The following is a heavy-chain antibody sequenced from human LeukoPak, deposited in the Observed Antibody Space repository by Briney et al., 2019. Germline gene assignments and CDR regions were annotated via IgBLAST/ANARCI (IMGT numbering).Heavy chain of an antibody. D-gene: IGHD3-16*01. V-gene: IGHV4-31*03. CDR1: GGSISSGGYY. CDR2: IYYSGST. J-gene: IGHJ5*02. CDR3: ARGQGGWFDP. Sequence: PSETLSLTCTVSGGSISSGGYYWSWIRQHPGKGLEWIGYIYYSGSTCYNPSLKSRVTISVDTSKNQFSLKLSSVTAADTAVYYCARGQGGWFDPWGQGTLVTVSS.